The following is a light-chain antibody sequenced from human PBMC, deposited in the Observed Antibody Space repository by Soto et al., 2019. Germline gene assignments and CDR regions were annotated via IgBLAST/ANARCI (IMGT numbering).Light chain of an antibody. V-gene: IGKV3-20*01. CDR3: QQYGSSPT. J-gene: IGKJ1*01. Sequence: EIVLTQSPGTLSLSPGERATLSCRSSQSVSSSYLAWYQHKPGQAPRLLIYDVSSRATGLPDRFSGSGSGTDFTRTISRLEPEDFELYYCQQYGSSPTFGQGTKVEIK. CDR1: QSVSSSY. CDR2: DVS.